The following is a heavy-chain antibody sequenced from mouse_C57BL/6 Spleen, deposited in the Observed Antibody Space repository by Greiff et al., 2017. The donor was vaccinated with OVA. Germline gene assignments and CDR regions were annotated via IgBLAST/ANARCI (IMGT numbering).Heavy chain of an antibody. CDR2: IYPGSGNT. CDR3: ARCDYDVRDYYAMDY. CDR1: GYTFTDYY. J-gene: IGHJ4*01. Sequence: QVQLKESGAELVRPGASVKLSCKASGYTFTDYYINWVKQRPGQGLEWIARIYPGSGNTYYNEKFKGKATLTAEKSSSTAYMQLSSLTSEDSAVYFCARCDYDVRDYYAMDYWGQGTSVTVSS. V-gene: IGHV1-76*01. D-gene: IGHD2-4*01.